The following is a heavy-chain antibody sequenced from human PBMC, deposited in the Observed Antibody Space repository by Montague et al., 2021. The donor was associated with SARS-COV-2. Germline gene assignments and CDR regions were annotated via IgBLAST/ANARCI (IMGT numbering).Heavy chain of an antibody. V-gene: IGHV3-21*01. J-gene: IGHJ6*02. CDR1: GLTFSSYS. D-gene: IGHD3-16*01. CDR3: ARDSPDYVWGSYGMDV. Sequence: SLRLSCAASGLTFSSYSMNWVRQAPGKGLEWVSSISSSSSYIYYADSVKGRFTISRDNAKNSLYLQMNSLRAEDTTVYYCARDSPDYVWGSYGMDVWGQGTTVTVSS. CDR2: ISSSSSYI.